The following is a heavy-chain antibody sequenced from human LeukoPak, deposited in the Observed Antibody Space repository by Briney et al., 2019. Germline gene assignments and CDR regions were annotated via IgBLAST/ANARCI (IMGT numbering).Heavy chain of an antibody. V-gene: IGHV4-59*01. D-gene: IGHD3-9*01. CDR1: GGSISSYY. CDR2: IYYSGST. J-gene: IGHJ6*02. Sequence: SETLSLTCTVSGGSISSYYWSWIRQPPGKGLEWIGYIYYSGSTNYNPSLKSRVTISVDTSKNQFSLKLSSVTAADTAVYYCARASGRYFDDRHMDVWGQGTTVTVSS. CDR3: ARASGRYFDDRHMDV.